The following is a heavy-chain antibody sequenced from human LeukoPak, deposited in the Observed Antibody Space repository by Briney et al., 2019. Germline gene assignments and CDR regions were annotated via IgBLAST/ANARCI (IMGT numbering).Heavy chain of an antibody. V-gene: IGHV3-48*02. CDR1: GHTFSSYS. Sequence: GGSLRLSCAASGHTFSSYSMNWVRQAPGKGLEWVSYISSGSTTIYYADSVKGRFTISRDNAKNSLYLQMNSLRDEDTAVYYCARVMYSGSYYSVDYWGQGTLVTVSS. CDR3: ARVMYSGSYYSVDY. D-gene: IGHD1-26*01. CDR2: ISSGSTTI. J-gene: IGHJ4*02.